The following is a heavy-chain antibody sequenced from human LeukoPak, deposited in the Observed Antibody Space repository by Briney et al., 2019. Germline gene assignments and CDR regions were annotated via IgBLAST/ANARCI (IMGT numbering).Heavy chain of an antibody. CDR1: GFILSNYG. V-gene: IGHV3-33*01. Sequence: PGRSLRLSCAAYGFILSNYGMHWVRQAPDKGLEWVAVIWHDGSNEYYADFVKGRFTISRDISKNTLYLQMNTLRAEDTALYFCTRQLGCSGSTCYSSYYGMDVWGQGTTVTVSS. CDR3: TRQLGCSGSTCYSSYYGMDV. J-gene: IGHJ6*01. CDR2: IWHDGSNE. D-gene: IGHD2-15*01.